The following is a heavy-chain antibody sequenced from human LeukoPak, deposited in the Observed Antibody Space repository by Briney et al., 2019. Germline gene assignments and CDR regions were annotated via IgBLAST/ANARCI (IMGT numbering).Heavy chain of an antibody. CDR3: ARDDSSSWYRPNWYFDL. V-gene: IGHV4-34*01. CDR1: GGSFSGYY. D-gene: IGHD6-13*01. Sequence: PSETLSLTCAVYGGSFSGYYWSWIRQPPGKGLEWIGEINHSGSTNYNPSLKSRVTISVDTSKNQFSLKLSSVTAADTAVYYCARDDSSSWYRPNWYFDLWGRGTLVTVSS. J-gene: IGHJ2*01. CDR2: INHSGST.